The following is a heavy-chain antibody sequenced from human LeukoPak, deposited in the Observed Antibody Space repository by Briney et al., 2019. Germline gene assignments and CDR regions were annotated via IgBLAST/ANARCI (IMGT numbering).Heavy chain of an antibody. CDR2: IYYSGST. J-gene: IGHJ4*02. CDR3: ARGQSNRGWYYFDY. CDR1: GGSISSSSYY. V-gene: IGHV4-39*01. D-gene: IGHD6-19*01. Sequence: PSETLSLTCTVSGGSISSSSYYWGWIRQPPGKGLEWIGSIYYSGSTYYNPSLKSRVTISVDTSKNQFSLKLSSVTAADTAVYYCARGQSNRGWYYFDYWGQGTLVTVSS.